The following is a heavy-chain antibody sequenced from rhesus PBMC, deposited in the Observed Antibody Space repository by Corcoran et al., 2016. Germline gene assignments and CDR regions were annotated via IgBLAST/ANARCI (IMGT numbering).Heavy chain of an antibody. V-gene: IGHV4-169*02. CDR3: ASGTTGTGSGGLDS. D-gene: IGHD2-21*01. Sequence: QLQLQESGPGLVKPSETLSVTCAVSGGSISRHYWSCLRQPPGKGLEWIGRIYGSGSSTNYNPSLKSRVTLSVDTSKNQLSLKLSSVTAADTAVYYCASGTTGTGSGGLDSWGQGVVVTVSS. CDR2: IYGSGSST. CDR1: GGSISRHY. J-gene: IGHJ6*01.